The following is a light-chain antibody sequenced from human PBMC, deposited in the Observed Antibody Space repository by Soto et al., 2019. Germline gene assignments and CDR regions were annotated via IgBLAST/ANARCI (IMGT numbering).Light chain of an antibody. CDR3: QQYNKWPLIT. V-gene: IGKV3D-15*01. J-gene: IGKJ5*01. CDR1: QSVDSS. Sequence: DIVMTQSPATLSVSPGDRATLSCRASQSVDSSLAWYQQKPGQAPRLLIYGASTRATGIPARFSGSGSGTEFTLTISSLQSEDFALYYCQQYNKWPLITFGQGTRLEIK. CDR2: GAS.